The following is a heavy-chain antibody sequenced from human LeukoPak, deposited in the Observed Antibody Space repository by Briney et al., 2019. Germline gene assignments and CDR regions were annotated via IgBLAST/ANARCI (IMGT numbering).Heavy chain of an antibody. Sequence: GGSLRLSCAASGFTFSGYAMSWVGQAPGKGLEWVSAISGSGGSTYYADSVRGGFTISRDNSKHTLYLQMNSLRAEDTAVYYCARTPWGNYYDSSGYPGRLDYWGQGTLVTVSS. J-gene: IGHJ4*02. CDR1: GFTFSGYA. D-gene: IGHD3-22*01. V-gene: IGHV3-23*01. CDR2: ISGSGGST. CDR3: ARTPWGNYYDSSGYPGRLDY.